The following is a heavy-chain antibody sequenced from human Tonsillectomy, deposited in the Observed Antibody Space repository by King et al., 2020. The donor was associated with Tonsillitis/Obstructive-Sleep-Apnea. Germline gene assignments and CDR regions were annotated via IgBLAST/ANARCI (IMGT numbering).Heavy chain of an antibody. CDR1: GGSFSGYY. Sequence: VQLPQWGAGLLKPSETLSLTCAVYGGSFSGYYWSWIRQPPGKGLEWIGEINHSGSTNYNPSLKSRVTISVDTSKNQFSLKLSSVTAADTAVYYCARDIYDFWSGYPRYFDLWGRGTLAT. V-gene: IGHV4-34*01. D-gene: IGHD3-3*01. J-gene: IGHJ2*01. CDR3: ARDIYDFWSGYPRYFDL. CDR2: INHSGST.